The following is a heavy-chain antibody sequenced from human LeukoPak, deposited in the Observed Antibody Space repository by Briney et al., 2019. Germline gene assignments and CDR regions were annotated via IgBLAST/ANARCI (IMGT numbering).Heavy chain of an antibody. CDR1: GFTVSGNY. D-gene: IGHD3-16*01. Sequence: GGSLRLSCAVSGFTVSGNYMTWVCQAPGKGLEWVSVIYTGGTTYYRDSVRGRFTISRHNSKNMVTLQMDSLRPEDTAVYYCASGPTYDFVRVILYWGQGTLVTVSS. CDR2: IYTGGTT. V-gene: IGHV3-53*04. CDR3: ASGPTYDFVRVILY. J-gene: IGHJ4*02.